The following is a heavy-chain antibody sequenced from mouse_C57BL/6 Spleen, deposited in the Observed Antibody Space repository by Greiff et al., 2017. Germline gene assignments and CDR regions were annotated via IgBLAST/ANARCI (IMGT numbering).Heavy chain of an antibody. CDR1: GYSFTSYY. CDR3: ARSITTVDWYFDV. V-gene: IGHV1-66*01. CDR2: LYPGSGNT. J-gene: IGHJ1*03. Sequence: QVQLQQSGPELVQPGASVKISCKASGYSFTSYYIHWVKQRPGQGLEWIGWLYPGSGNTKYNEKFKGKATLTADTSSSTAYMQLSSLTSEDSAVYDCARSITTVDWYFDVWGTGTTVTGAS. D-gene: IGHD1-1*01.